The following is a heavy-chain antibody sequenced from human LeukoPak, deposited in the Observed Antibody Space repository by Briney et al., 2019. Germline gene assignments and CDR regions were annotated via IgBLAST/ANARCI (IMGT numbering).Heavy chain of an antibody. CDR2: IYYSGST. Sequence: SETLSLTCTVSGGSISSYYWSWIRQPPGEGLEWIGYIYYSGSTTYNPSLKSRVTISVDTSKNQFSLKLSSVTAADTAVYYCARTVLSDGWFDPWGQGTLVTVSS. D-gene: IGHD2/OR15-2a*01. J-gene: IGHJ5*02. V-gene: IGHV4-59*08. CDR3: ARTVLSDGWFDP. CDR1: GGSISSYY.